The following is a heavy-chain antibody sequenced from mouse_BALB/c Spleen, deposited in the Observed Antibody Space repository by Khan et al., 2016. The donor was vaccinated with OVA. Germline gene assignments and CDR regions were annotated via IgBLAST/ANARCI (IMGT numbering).Heavy chain of an antibody. J-gene: IGHJ3*01. Sequence: QVQLQQSGAELVKPGTSVEISCKASGYTFTSYYMYWVKQRPGQGLEWIGGINPNNGDSNFNEKFKSKATLTVDKSSSTAYMQLGILTSEDSAVYYCARSGYGNPFAYWGQGTLVTVSA. D-gene: IGHD2-1*01. V-gene: IGHV1S81*02. CDR2: INPNNGDS. CDR3: ARSGYGNPFAY. CDR1: GYTFTSYY.